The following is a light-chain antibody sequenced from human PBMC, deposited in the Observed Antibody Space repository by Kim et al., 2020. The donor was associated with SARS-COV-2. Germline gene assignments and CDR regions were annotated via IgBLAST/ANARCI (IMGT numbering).Light chain of an antibody. Sequence: SSELTQDPALSVALGQTVRITCQGDSLRKYYTTWYQQKARQAPVLVFYAKDKRPSGVPDRFSGSTSGNTASLTITGAQAADEADYYCTSRDSRGKVVFGGGTQLTVL. V-gene: IGLV3-19*01. J-gene: IGLJ2*01. CDR2: AKD. CDR3: TSRDSRGKVV. CDR1: SLRKYY.